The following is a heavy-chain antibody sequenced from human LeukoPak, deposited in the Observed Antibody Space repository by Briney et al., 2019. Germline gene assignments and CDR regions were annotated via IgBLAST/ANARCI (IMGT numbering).Heavy chain of an antibody. V-gene: IGHV1-2*06. Sequence: ASVKVSCKAPGYTFTGYYMYWVRQAPGQGLEWMGRINPNSGGTNYAQKFQGRVTMTRDTSISTAYMELSRLKSDDTAVYYCARSVEMATEPGYWGQGTLVTVSS. J-gene: IGHJ4*02. CDR2: INPNSGGT. CDR1: GYTFTGYY. CDR3: ARSVEMATEPGY. D-gene: IGHD5-24*01.